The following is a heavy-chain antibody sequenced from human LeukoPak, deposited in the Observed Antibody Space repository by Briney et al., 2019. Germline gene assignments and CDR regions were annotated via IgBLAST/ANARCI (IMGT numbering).Heavy chain of an antibody. Sequence: GGSLRLSCATSGFTFRNDWVTWVRQAQGEGLEWVANINQDGSKKNYVDSVKGRFTISRDNTKNSLFLQMNSLRAEDTAIYYCARDTSPSSRSSYFDALDMWGQGTMVTVSS. CDR3: ARDTSPSSRSSYFDALDM. CDR1: GFTFRNDW. D-gene: IGHD6-13*01. CDR2: INQDGSKK. V-gene: IGHV3-7*01. J-gene: IGHJ3*02.